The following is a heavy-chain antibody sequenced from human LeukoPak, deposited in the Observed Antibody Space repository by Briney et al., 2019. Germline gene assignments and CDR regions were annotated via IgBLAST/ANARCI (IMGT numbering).Heavy chain of an antibody. J-gene: IGHJ4*02. CDR3: TRAGDKGLYSDY. Sequence: SETLSLTCAVYGGSFSGYYWNWIRQPQGKGLGWIGEINRGGTTNYNPSLKSRVTISVDTSKIQFSLKLSSVTAADTAVYYCTRAGDKGLYSDYWGQGILVTVSS. V-gene: IGHV4-34*01. CDR2: INRGGTT. CDR1: GGSFSGYY. D-gene: IGHD2-21*01.